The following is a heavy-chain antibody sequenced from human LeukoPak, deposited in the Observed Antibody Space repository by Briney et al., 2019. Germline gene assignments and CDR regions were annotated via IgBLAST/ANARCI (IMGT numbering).Heavy chain of an antibody. Sequence: GGSLTLSCAASGFIFSSYEMNWLRQAPGEGLEGVSYISSSGSTIYYADSVKGRFTISSDNAKTSLYLQMNSLRAEDTAVYYCAELGITMIGGVWGKGPTVTISS. D-gene: IGHD3-10*02. CDR2: ISSSGSTI. V-gene: IGHV3-48*03. J-gene: IGHJ6*04. CDR1: GFIFSSYE. CDR3: AELGITMIGGV.